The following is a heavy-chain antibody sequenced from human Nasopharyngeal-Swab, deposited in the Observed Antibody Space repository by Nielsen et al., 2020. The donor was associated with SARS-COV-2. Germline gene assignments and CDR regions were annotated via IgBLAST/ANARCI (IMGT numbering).Heavy chain of an antibody. Sequence: GGSLRLSCAASGFTVSSNYMSWVRQAPGKGLEWVSVIYSGGSTYYADSVKGRFTISRDNSKNTLYLQMNSLRAEDTAVYYCARMLRYFDWLSKYGMDVWGQGTTVTVSS. D-gene: IGHD3-9*01. V-gene: IGHV3-53*01. CDR2: IYSGGST. CDR3: ARMLRYFDWLSKYGMDV. CDR1: GFTVSSNY. J-gene: IGHJ6*02.